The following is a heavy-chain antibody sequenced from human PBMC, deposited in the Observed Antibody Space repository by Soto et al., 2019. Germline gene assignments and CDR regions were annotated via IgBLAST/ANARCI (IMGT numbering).Heavy chain of an antibody. CDR2: IDWDDDK. CDR3: ARTRTRRLXXXXXGMDV. J-gene: IGHJ6*02. V-gene: IGHV2-70*01. CDR1: GFSLSTSGMC. Sequence: SGPTLVNPTQTLTLTCTFSGFSLSTSGMCVSWIRQPPGKALEWLALIDWDDDKYYSTSLKTRLTIPKDTSKNQVVLTMTNMDPVDTATYYCARTRTRRLXXXXXGMDVXXXGTTVTVSS.